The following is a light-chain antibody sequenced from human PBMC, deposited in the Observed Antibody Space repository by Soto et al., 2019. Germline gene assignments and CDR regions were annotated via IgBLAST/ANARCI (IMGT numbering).Light chain of an antibody. CDR3: QQHSNWPPA. CDR2: DAS. J-gene: IGKJ2*01. CDR1: QSVSSC. V-gene: IGKV3-11*01. Sequence: EIVLTQSPATLSLSPGERATLSCRASQSVSSCLAWYQQKPGQAPRLLIYDASNRATGIPARFSGSGSGTDFTLTISSLEPEDFAVYYCQQHSNWPPAFGQGTKLEIK.